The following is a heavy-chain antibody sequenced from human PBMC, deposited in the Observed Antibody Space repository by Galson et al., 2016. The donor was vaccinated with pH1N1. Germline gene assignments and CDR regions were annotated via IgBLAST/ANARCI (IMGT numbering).Heavy chain of an antibody. V-gene: IGHV6-1*01. CDR3: ARLDLVVGEFQYFGMDV. J-gene: IGHJ6*02. CDR1: GDSVSSNSAA. CDR2: TYYRSKWYN. Sequence: CAISGDSVSSNSAAWNWIRQSPSRGLEWLGRTYYRSKWYNDYAVSVKSRITINPDTSKSQFSLNLSSVTAADTAVYYCARLDLVVGEFQYFGMDVWGQGTTVTVSS. D-gene: IGHD2-2*01.